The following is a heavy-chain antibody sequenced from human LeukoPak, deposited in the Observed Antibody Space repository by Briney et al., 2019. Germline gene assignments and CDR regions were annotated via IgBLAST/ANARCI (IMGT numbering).Heavy chain of an antibody. D-gene: IGHD3-22*01. CDR3: AGYDSSGYGYY. J-gene: IGHJ4*02. CDR1: GGSISSYY. CDR2: IYYSGST. V-gene: IGHV4-59*01. Sequence: SETLSLTCTVSGGSISSYYWSLIRQPPGKGLEWIGYIYYSGSTNYNPSLKSRVTISVDTSKNQFSLKLSSVTAADTAMYYCAGYDSSGYGYYWGQGTLVTVSS.